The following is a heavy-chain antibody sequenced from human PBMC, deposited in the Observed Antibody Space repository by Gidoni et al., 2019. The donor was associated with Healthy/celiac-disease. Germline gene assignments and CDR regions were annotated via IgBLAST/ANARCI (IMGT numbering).Heavy chain of an antibody. CDR1: GGSISRLDYY. CDR2: IYYSGST. CDR3: ARVLKSPYDIVIESCAFDI. Sequence: QVQLQESGPGLVKTSQTLYITSPVSGGSISRLDYYWSWIRQPPGKGLECIGYIYYSGSTYYNPSLKSRVTISVDTSKNQFSLKLSSVTAADTAVYYCARVLKSPYDIVIESCAFDIWGQGTMVTVSS. D-gene: IGHD3-9*01. V-gene: IGHV4-30-4*01. J-gene: IGHJ3*02.